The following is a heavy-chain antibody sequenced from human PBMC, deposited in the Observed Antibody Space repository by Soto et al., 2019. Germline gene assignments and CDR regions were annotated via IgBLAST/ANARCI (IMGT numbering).Heavy chain of an antibody. J-gene: IGHJ5*02. D-gene: IGHD3-3*02. V-gene: IGHV4-39*01. CDR1: GGSISSSSYY. CDR2: IYYSGST. CDR3: ASPKVAFRNWFDP. Sequence: LSLTCTVSGGSISSSSYYWGWIRQPPGKGLEWIGSIYYSGSTYYNPSLKSRVTISVDTSKNQFSLKLSSVTAADTAVYYCASPKVAFRNWFDPWGQGTLVTVSS.